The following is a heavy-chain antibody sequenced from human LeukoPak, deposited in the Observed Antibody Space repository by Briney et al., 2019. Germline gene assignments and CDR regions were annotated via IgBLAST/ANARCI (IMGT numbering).Heavy chain of an antibody. Sequence: ASVKVSCTASGYTFTSYDINWVRQATGQGLEWMGWMNPNSGNTGYAQKVQGRVTMTRNTSISTPYMQLSSLRSEDTAVYYCARGLVYSTWGQGTLVTVSS. CDR2: MNPNSGNT. V-gene: IGHV1-8*01. CDR3: ARGLVYST. J-gene: IGHJ5*02. D-gene: IGHD2-21*01. CDR1: GYTFTSYD.